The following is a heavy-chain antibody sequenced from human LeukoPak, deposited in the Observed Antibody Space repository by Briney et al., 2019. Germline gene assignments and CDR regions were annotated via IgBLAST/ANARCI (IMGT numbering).Heavy chain of an antibody. CDR2: IKEDGSEK. CDR1: GFTFSSYS. J-gene: IGHJ4*02. CDR3: AREYGYYFDS. D-gene: IGHD3-22*01. Sequence: GGSLRLSCAASGFTFSSYSMTLVRQAPGKGLEWVANIKEDGSEKYYVDSVTGRFTISRDNAKNLLYLQMNSLRAEDTAVYFCAREYGYYFDSWGQGTLVTVSS. V-gene: IGHV3-7*01.